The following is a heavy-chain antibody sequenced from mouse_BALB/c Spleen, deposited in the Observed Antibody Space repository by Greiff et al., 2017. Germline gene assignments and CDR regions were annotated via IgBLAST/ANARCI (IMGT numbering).Heavy chain of an antibody. CDR3: ARDVDGYSSWFAY. J-gene: IGHJ3*01. Sequence: EVQLQQSGPELVKPGASVKISCKASGYTFTDYNMHWVKQSHGKSLEWIGYIYPYNGGTGYNQKFKSKATLTVDNSSSTAYMELRSLTSEDSAVYYCARDVDGYSSWFAYWGQGTLVTVSA. V-gene: IGHV1S29*02. CDR2: IYPYNGGT. CDR1: GYTFTDYN. D-gene: IGHD2-3*01.